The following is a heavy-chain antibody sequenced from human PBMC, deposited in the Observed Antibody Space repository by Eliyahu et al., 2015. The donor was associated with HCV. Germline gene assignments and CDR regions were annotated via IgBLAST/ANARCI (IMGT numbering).Heavy chain of an antibody. D-gene: IGHD6-6*01. Sequence: EVQLVESGGGLVQPGGSLKLSCAASGFAFSGSGMHWVRQASGKGLEWVGRIRIKANSYATAYAESVKGRFTISRDDSKSTAYLQMNSLKTEDTAVYYCTRHPPQGEYSNSAWGQGTLVTVSS. J-gene: IGHJ5*02. CDR3: TRHPPQGEYSNSA. CDR1: GFAFSGSG. V-gene: IGHV3-73*01. CDR2: IRIKANSYAT.